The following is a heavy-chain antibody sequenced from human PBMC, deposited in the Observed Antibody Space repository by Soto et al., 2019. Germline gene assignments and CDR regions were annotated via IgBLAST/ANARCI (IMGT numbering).Heavy chain of an antibody. CDR3: ARRGGMYSSSSERGYYYYGMDV. V-gene: IGHV5-10-1*01. J-gene: IGHJ6*02. Sequence: PGESLKISCKGSGYSFTSYWISWVRQMPGKGLEWMGRIDPSDSYTNYSPSFQGHVTISADKSISTAYLQWSSLKASDTAMYYCARRGGMYSSSSERGYYYYGMDVWGQGTTVTVSS. CDR1: GYSFTSYW. D-gene: IGHD6-6*01. CDR2: IDPSDSYT.